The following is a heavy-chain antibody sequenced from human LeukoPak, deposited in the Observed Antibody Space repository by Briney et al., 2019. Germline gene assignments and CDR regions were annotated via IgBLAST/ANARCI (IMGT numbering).Heavy chain of an antibody. D-gene: IGHD1-1*01. CDR3: ARQFRAKYNPLDH. Sequence: GSLRLSCSASGFNFSSYEMNRVRQAPGEGLEGVSYINSSGSTIYYADSVKGRFTISRDNAKNSLFLQMTSLTTEDTGVFYCARQFRAKYNPLDHWGQGTLVTVSS. J-gene: IGHJ4*02. V-gene: IGHV3-48*03. CDR2: INSSGSTI. CDR1: GFNFSSYE.